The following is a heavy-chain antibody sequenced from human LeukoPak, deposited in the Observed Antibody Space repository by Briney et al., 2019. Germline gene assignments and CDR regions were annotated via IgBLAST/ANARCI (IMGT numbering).Heavy chain of an antibody. D-gene: IGHD3/OR15-3a*01. CDR3: AHSKVPHRSRYDLWSGYFDH. V-gene: IGHV2-5*02. CDR1: GLSLNTRGLG. CDR2: LYWDDDK. J-gene: IGHJ4*02. Sequence: SGPTLAKLTHPLTLTCTFSGLSLNTRGLGVGWIRQPPGKALEWLALLYWDDDKRYSPSLKSRLTITKDTPKKQVVLRMTEMDPVDTDTYYCAHSKVPHRSRYDLWSGYFDHWGRGARVSVFS.